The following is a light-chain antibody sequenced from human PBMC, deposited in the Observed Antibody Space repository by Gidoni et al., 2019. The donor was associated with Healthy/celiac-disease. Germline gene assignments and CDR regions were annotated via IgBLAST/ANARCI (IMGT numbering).Light chain of an antibody. J-gene: IGLJ3*02. Sequence: QPVLTQSSSASASLGSSAKLTCTLSSGHSSYIIAWHQQQPGKAPRYLMKLEGSGSYNKGSGVPDRFSGSSSGADRYLTISNLQFEDEADYYCETWDSNTLWVFGGGTKLTVL. CDR2: LEGSGSY. CDR1: SGHSSYI. CDR3: ETWDSNTLWV. V-gene: IGLV4-60*02.